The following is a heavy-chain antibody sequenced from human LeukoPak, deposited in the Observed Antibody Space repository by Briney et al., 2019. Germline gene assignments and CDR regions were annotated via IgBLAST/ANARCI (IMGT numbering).Heavy chain of an antibody. CDR1: GGSFSGYY. CDR2: INHSGST. D-gene: IGHD2-2*01. V-gene: IGHV4-34*01. Sequence: SETLSLTCAVYGGSFSGYYWSWIRQPPGKGLEWIGEINHSGSTNYNPSLKSRVTISVDTSKNQFSLKLSSVTAADTAVYYCARGRETIVVVPAAYTHYYCYMDVWGKGTTVTVSS. J-gene: IGHJ6*03. CDR3: ARGRETIVVVPAAYTHYYCYMDV.